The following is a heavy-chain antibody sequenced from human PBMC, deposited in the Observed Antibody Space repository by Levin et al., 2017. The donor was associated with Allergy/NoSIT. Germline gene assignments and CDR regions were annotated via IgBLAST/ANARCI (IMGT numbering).Heavy chain of an antibody. CDR1: GFTFSSYA. Sequence: GGSLRLSCAASGFTFSSYAMSWVRQAPGKGLEWVSAISGSGGSTYYADSVKGRFTISRDNSKNTLYLQMNSLRAEDTAVYYCAKKGGRAEGSGSYFNWFDPWGQGTLVTVSS. J-gene: IGHJ5*02. CDR2: ISGSGGST. CDR3: AKKGGRAEGSGSYFNWFDP. V-gene: IGHV3-23*01. D-gene: IGHD1-26*01.